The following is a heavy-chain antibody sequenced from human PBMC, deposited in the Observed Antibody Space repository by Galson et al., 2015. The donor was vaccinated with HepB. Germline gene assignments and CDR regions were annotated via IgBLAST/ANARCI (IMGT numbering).Heavy chain of an antibody. Sequence: SRRPSGAASGFTFSNAWMSWVRQAPGKGLEWVSYISSSSSTIYYADSVKGRFTISRDSAKNSLYLQMNSLRAEDTAVYYCARDGRWSSRAFDYWGQGTLVTVPS. J-gene: IGHJ4*02. V-gene: IGHV3-48*01. D-gene: IGHD4-23*01. CDR3: ARDGRWSSRAFDY. CDR1: GFTFSNAW. CDR2: ISSSSSTI.